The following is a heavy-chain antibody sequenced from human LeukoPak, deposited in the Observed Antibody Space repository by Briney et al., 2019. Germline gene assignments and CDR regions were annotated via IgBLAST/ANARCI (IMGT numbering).Heavy chain of an antibody. CDR1: GYSISSGYY. Sequence: PSETLSLTCTVSGYSISSGYYWGWIRQPPGKGLECLGSIYHSGSTYYNPSLKSRVTISVDTSKNQFSLKLSSVTAADTAVYYCAREDSPKFDYYFVDYWGQGTLVTVSS. J-gene: IGHJ4*02. V-gene: IGHV4-38-2*02. CDR3: AREDSPKFDYYFVDY. CDR2: IYHSGST. D-gene: IGHD2-21*02.